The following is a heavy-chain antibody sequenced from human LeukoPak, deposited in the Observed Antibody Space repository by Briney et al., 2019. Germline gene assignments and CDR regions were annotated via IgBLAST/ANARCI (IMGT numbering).Heavy chain of an antibody. J-gene: IGHJ6*03. CDR1: GYTFTSYG. CDR3: ARVGITIFGVVTYYMDV. D-gene: IGHD3-3*01. Sequence: ASVKVSCTASGYTFTSYGISWVRQAPGQGLEWMGWISAYNGNTNYAQKLQGRVTMTTDTSTSTAYMELRSLRSDDTAVYYCARVGITIFGVVTYYMDVWGKGTTVTVS. V-gene: IGHV1-18*01. CDR2: ISAYNGNT.